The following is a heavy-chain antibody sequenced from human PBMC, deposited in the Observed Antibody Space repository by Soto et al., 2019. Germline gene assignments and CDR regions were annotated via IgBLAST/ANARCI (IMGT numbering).Heavy chain of an antibody. Sequence: EVQLVGSGGKVVQPGGSLRLSCVASGFTFSVYLMSWVRQAPGGGLEWVARIKFDGTGIQYADSVKGRFSISRDNAGNSVYLQMNSLRAEDTAVYYCARDSGYSSVDSVNHYFDYWGQGALVTVTS. CDR3: ARDSGYSSVDSVNHYFDY. CDR1: GFTFSVYL. D-gene: IGHD5-12*01. V-gene: IGHV3-7*01. CDR2: IKFDGTGI. J-gene: IGHJ4*02.